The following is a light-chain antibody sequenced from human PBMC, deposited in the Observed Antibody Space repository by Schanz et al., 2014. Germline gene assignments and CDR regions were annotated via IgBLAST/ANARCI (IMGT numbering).Light chain of an antibody. CDR2: GAS. J-gene: IGKJ1*01. CDR1: QSVRSSY. CDR3: QQYGSSPWT. Sequence: EIVLTQSPGTLSLSPGERATLSCRASQSVRSSYLAWYQQKPGQAPRLVIYGASSRATGIPHRFSGSGSGTDFTLTISRLEPEDFAVYYCQQYGSSPWTFGQGTKVEIK. V-gene: IGKV3-20*01.